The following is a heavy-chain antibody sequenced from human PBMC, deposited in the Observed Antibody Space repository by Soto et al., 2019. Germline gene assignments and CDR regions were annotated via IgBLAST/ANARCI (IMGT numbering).Heavy chain of an antibody. CDR2: ISYDGSNK. D-gene: IGHD3-3*01. CDR1: GFTFSSYA. Sequence: QVQLVESGGGVVQPGRSLRLSCAASGFTFSSYAMHWVRQAPGKGLEWVAVISYDGSNKYYADSVKGRFTISRDNSKNTLYLQMNGLRAEDTAVYYCARDSDDFWSGYYETYYYYGMDVWGQGTTVTVSS. V-gene: IGHV3-30-3*01. J-gene: IGHJ6*02. CDR3: ARDSDDFWSGYYETYYYYGMDV.